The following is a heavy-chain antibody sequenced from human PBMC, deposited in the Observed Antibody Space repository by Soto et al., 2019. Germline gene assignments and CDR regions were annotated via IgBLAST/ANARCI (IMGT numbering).Heavy chain of an antibody. V-gene: IGHV3-23*01. CDR1: GFTFSSYA. Sequence: EVQLLESGGGLVQPGGSLRLSCAASGFTFSSYAMNWVRQAPGKGLEWVSALSGSGGSTYYADSVKGRFTISRDNSNNTLYLQRNSLRAEDTAVYYCASAAREYYYYGMDVWGQGTTVTVSS. CDR2: LSGSGGST. J-gene: IGHJ6*02. CDR3: ASAAREYYYYGMDV.